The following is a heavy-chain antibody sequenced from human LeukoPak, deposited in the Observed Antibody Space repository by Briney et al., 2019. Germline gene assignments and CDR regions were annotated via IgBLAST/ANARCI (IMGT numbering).Heavy chain of an antibody. Sequence: GGSLRLSCAASGFTFSSYSMNWVRQAPGKGLEWVSPISISSSYINYADSVKGRFTISRDNAKNTLYLQMNSLRAEDTAVCYCARVFVGDGYNVYWGQGTLVTVSS. CDR3: ARVFVGDGYNVY. D-gene: IGHD5-24*01. CDR1: GFTFSSYS. J-gene: IGHJ4*02. V-gene: IGHV3-21*01. CDR2: ISISSSYI.